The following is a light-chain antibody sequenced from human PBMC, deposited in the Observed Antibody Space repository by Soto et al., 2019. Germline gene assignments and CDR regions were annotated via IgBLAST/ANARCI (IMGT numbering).Light chain of an antibody. CDR3: QQYSTCSRT. CDR2: KA. V-gene: IGKV1-5*03. J-gene: IGKJ2*01. CDR1: QSISGW. Sequence: DIQMTQSPSTLSASVGDRVTITCRANQSISGWLAWYQQKPGKAPKLLIYKASSRFSGSGSGTEFALTISSLQPDDFATYYCQQYSTCSRTFGQGTKLEI.